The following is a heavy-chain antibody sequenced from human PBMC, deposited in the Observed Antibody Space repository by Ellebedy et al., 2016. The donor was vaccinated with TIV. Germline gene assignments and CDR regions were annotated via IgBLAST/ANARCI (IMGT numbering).Heavy chain of an antibody. CDR1: GFTFDDYA. CDR2: ISWNSGSI. CDR3: AKDRGSSSVAGYMDV. V-gene: IGHV3-9*01. Sequence: GGSLRLXCAASGFTFDDYAMHWVRQAPGKGLEWVSGISWNSGSIGYADSVKGRFTISRDNAKNSLYLQMNSLRAEDTALYYCAKDRGSSSVAGYMDVWGKGTTVTVSS. D-gene: IGHD6-6*01. J-gene: IGHJ6*03.